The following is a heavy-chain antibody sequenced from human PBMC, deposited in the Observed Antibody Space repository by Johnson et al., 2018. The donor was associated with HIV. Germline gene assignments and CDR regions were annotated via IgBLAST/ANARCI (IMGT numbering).Heavy chain of an antibody. CDR3: ARFGMGSSGDAFDI. Sequence: VQLVESGGGVVQPGRSLRLSCAASGFTFSNYAMSWVRQAPGKGLEWVANIKQDGSEKYYVDSVKGRFTISRDNAKNSLYLQMNSLRAEDTAVYYCARFGMGSSGDAFDIGGQGTMVTVSS. V-gene: IGHV3-7*01. CDR2: IKQDGSEK. CDR1: GFTFSNYA. J-gene: IGHJ3*02. D-gene: IGHD6-25*01.